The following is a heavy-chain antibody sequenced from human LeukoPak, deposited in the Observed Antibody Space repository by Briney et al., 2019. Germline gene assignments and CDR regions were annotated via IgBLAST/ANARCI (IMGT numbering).Heavy chain of an antibody. CDR1: GGSISSYH. CDR2: ISYTGST. CDR3: ARGSVYFDS. J-gene: IGHJ4*02. V-gene: IGHV4-59*01. Sequence: PSETLSLTCTVSGGSISSYHVSWIRQPPGKGLEWIGYISYTGSTDYNPSLKSRVTISVDMSKNQFSLKVSSVTAADTAVYYCARGSVYFDSWGQGTLVTVSS.